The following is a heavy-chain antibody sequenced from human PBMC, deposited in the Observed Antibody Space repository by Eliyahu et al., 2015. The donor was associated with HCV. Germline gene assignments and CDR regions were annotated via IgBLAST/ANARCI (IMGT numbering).Heavy chain of an antibody. J-gene: IGHJ5*02. CDR2: IYYSGXT. CDR1: GXSISSYX. CDR3: ASGGGGIAVAGTGGWFDP. V-gene: IGHV4-59*01. D-gene: IGHD6-19*01. Sequence: QVQLQESGPGLVKPSXTLSLTXXXSGXSISSYXWXWIRQPPGKGLEWIADIYYSGXTNYNPSLXSRVSISVDTSKNQFSLKLSSVTAADTAVYYCASGGGGIAVAGTGGWFDPWGQGTPVTVSS.